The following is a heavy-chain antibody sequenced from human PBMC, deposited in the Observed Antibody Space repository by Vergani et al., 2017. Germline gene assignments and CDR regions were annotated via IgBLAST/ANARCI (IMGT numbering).Heavy chain of an antibody. CDR2: ISDSADYT. V-gene: IGHV3-23*01. D-gene: IGHD3-22*01. CDR3: ARDRVYYDSSGYESYSGY. Sequence: EVQLLESGGGLVQPGGSLRLSCAASGFTFTSYAMSWVRQAPGKGLEWVSAISDSADYTDYADSVKGRFTISRDNSKNTLYLQMNSLRAEDTAIYYCARDRVYYDSSGYESYSGYWGQGTLVTVSS. CDR1: GFTFTSYA. J-gene: IGHJ4*02.